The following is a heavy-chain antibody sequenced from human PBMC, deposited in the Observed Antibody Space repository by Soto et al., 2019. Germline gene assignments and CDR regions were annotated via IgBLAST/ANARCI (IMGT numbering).Heavy chain of an antibody. Sequence: ESGPTLVNPTQTLTLTCTFSGFSGSTSVVGVAWIRQPPGKALEWLALIYWDDDKRYSPSLKSRLTITKDTSKNQVVLTMTNMDPVDTATYYCARPNGYNPYFDYWGQGTLVTVSS. CDR3: ARPNGYNPYFDY. CDR2: IYWDDDK. D-gene: IGHD5-12*01. CDR1: GFSGSTSVVG. J-gene: IGHJ4*02. V-gene: IGHV2-5*02.